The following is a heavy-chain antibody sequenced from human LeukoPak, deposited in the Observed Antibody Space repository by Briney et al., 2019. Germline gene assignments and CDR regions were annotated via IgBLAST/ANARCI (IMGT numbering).Heavy chain of an antibody. Sequence: ASVKVSCKASGCTFTSYDINWVRQATGQGLEWMGWMNPNSGNTGYAQKFQGRVTMTRNTSISTAYMELSSLRSEDTAVYYCARINVPPPVGSKELRYFDWQYYFDYWGQGTLVTVSS. CDR2: MNPNSGNT. J-gene: IGHJ4*02. CDR3: ARINVPPPVGSKELRYFDWQYYFDY. V-gene: IGHV1-8*01. D-gene: IGHD3-9*01. CDR1: GCTFTSYD.